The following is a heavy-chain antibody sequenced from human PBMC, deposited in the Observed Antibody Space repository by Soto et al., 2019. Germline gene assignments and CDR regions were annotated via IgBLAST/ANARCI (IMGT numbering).Heavy chain of an antibody. CDR1: GGTFSSFG. D-gene: IGHD5-12*01. CDR2: IIPLYGTA. CDR3: AGDRSMDGYNSRSFDY. V-gene: IGHV1-69*13. J-gene: IGHJ4*02. Sequence: ASVKVSCKASGGTFSSFGFNWVRQAPGQGLEWMGGIIPLYGTANHAQRFQGRVTISADESTSTVYMELISLRSEDTAIYYCAGDRSMDGYNSRSFDYWGQGTLVTVSS.